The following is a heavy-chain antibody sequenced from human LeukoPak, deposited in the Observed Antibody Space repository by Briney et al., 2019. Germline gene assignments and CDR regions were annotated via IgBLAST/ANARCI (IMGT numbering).Heavy chain of an antibody. CDR3: ARDIDYESPFDL. CDR2: IYYSGST. CDR1: GGSISSGGYY. Sequence: PSETLSLTCTVSGGSISSGGYYWSWIRQHPGKGLEWIGYIYYSGSTYYNPSLKSRVTISVDTSKNQFSLKLSSVTAADAAVYYCARDIDYESPFDLWGRGTLVTVSS. V-gene: IGHV4-31*03. J-gene: IGHJ2*01. D-gene: IGHD4-17*01.